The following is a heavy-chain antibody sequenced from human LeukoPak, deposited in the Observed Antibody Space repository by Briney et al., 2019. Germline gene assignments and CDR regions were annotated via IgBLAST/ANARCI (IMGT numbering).Heavy chain of an antibody. CDR3: ARDRGGYYGSGPIDY. CDR2: IIPILGIA. J-gene: IGHJ4*02. Sequence: SVKVSCKASGGTFSSYAISWVRQAPGQGLEWMGRIIPILGIANYAQKFQGRVTITADKSTSTAYMELSSLRSEDTAVYYCARDRGGYYGSGPIDYWGQGTLVTVSS. CDR1: GGTFSSYA. V-gene: IGHV1-69*04. D-gene: IGHD3-10*01.